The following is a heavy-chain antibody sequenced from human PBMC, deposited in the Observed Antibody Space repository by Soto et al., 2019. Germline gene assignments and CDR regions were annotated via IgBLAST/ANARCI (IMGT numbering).Heavy chain of an antibody. CDR1: GFTFSSYA. Sequence: ESGGGVVQPGRSLRLSCAASGFTFSSYAMHWVRQAPGKGLEWVAVISYDGSNKYYADSVKGRFTISRDNSKNTLYLQMNSLRAEDTAVYYCARELAPIVVVPAAMGYWGQGTLVTVSS. V-gene: IGHV3-30-3*01. J-gene: IGHJ4*02. CDR2: ISYDGSNK. CDR3: ARELAPIVVVPAAMGY. D-gene: IGHD2-2*01.